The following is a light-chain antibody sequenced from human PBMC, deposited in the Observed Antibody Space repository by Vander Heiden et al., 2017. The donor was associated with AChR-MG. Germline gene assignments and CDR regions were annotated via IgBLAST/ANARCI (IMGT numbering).Light chain of an antibody. CDR2: GAS. CDR3: QQYGSSPPLYT. V-gene: IGKV3-20*01. J-gene: IGKJ2*01. Sequence: EIVLTPSPGTLSLSPGERATLSCRASQSVSSIYLAWYQQKPGQAPRLLIYGASSRATGIPDRFSGSGSGTDFTLTISRLEPDDFAVYYCQQYGSSPPLYTFGQGTKLEIK. CDR1: QSVSSIY.